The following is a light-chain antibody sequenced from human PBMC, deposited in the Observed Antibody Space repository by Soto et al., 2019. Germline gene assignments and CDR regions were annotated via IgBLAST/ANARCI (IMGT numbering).Light chain of an antibody. V-gene: IGLV2-14*03. CDR2: GVT. CDR3: RSYTTSCTYV. J-gene: IGLJ1*01. CDR1: SSDVGGYNY. Sequence: QSALTQPASVSGSPGQSITSSCTGTSSDVGGYNYVSWYQQHPGKAPKLIIYGVTNRPSGVSNRFSASKSGNTASLAISGLQAEDEAESYCRSYTTSCTYVFVSSTRVTVL.